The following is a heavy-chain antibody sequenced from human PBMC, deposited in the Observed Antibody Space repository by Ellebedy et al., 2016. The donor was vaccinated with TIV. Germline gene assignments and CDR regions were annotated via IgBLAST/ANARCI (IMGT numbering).Heavy chain of an antibody. Sequence: GGSLRLSCVASEFTINNHWMHWVRQAPGKGLVWVARIKSDGSETSHADSVMGRFAISRDSSRNMLYLQMDSLRPEDTALYYCVKDRTSAWSFDHWGQGTLVTVSS. CDR3: VKDRTSAWSFDH. CDR2: IKSDGSET. J-gene: IGHJ4*02. CDR1: EFTINNHW. D-gene: IGHD2-2*01. V-gene: IGHV3-74*01.